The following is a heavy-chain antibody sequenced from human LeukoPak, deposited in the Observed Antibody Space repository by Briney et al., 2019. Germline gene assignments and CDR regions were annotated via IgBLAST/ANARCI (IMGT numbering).Heavy chain of an antibody. CDR2: IYYSGST. J-gene: IGHJ4*02. Sequence: PSETLSLTCTVSGGSISSYYWSWIRQPPGKGLEWIVYIYYSGSTNYNPSLKSRVTISVDTSKNQFSLKLSSVTAADTAVYYCARGYGSGSYYPNYWGQGTLVTVSS. CDR3: ARGYGSGSYYPNY. D-gene: IGHD3-10*01. CDR1: GGSISSYY. V-gene: IGHV4-59*01.